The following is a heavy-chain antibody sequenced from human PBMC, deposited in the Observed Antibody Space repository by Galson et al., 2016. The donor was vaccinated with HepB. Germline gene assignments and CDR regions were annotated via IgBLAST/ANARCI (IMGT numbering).Heavy chain of an antibody. Sequence: SVKVSCKASGGTFNTYAISWVRQAPGQGLEWMARSSPMLGTATYEQKFQGRVTITADESTSTACMDLSSLGSEDTALHHCSRGSGIWTGYYAYWGQGTMITVSS. J-gene: IGHJ4*02. D-gene: IGHD3/OR15-3a*01. CDR3: SRGSGIWTGYYAY. CDR2: SSPMLGTA. V-gene: IGHV1-69*11. CDR1: GGTFNTYA.